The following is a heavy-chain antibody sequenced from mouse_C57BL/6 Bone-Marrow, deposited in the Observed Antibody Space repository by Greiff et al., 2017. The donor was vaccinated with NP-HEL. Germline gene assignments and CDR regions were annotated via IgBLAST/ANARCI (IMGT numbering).Heavy chain of an antibody. V-gene: IGHV1-80*01. CDR3: APMVTFYFDD. J-gene: IGHJ2*01. CDR2: IYPGDGDT. D-gene: IGHD2-2*01. CDR1: GYAFSSYW. Sequence: VMLVESGAELVKPGASVKISCKASGYAFSSYWMNWVKQRPGKGLEWIGQIYPGDGDTNYNGKFKGKATLTADKSSSTAYMQLSSLTSEDSAVYFCAPMVTFYFDDWGKGTTLTVSS.